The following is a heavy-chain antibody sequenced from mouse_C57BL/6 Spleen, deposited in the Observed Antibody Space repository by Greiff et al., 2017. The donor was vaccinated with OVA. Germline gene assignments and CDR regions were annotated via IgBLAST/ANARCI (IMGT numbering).Heavy chain of an antibody. D-gene: IGHD2-4*01. J-gene: IGHJ4*01. CDR1: GYSFTSYY. CDR2: IYPGSGNT. CDR3: ARDDYDDYAMDY. V-gene: IGHV1-66*01. Sequence: VKLMESGPELVKPGASVKISCKASGYSFTSYYIHWVKQRPGQGLEWIGWIYPGSGNTKYNEKFKGKATLTADTSSSTAYMQLSSLTSEDSAVYYCARDDYDDYAMDYWGQGTSVTVSS.